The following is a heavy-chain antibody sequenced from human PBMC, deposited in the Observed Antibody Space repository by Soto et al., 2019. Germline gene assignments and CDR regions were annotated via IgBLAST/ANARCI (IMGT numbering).Heavy chain of an antibody. CDR1: GYTFTNYW. CDR2: IYPGDSDT. J-gene: IGHJ6*02. Sequence: RGESLKISCKGSGYTFTNYWIGWVRQMPGKGLEWMGIIYPGDSDTKYNPSFQGQVTISADKSITTTYLRWTSLKASDTAIYYCAASIFYYGMDVWGQGTTGTVSS. V-gene: IGHV5-51*01. CDR3: AASIFYYGMDV.